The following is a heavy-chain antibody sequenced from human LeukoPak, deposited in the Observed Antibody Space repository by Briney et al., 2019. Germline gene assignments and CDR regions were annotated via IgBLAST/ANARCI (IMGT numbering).Heavy chain of an antibody. CDR1: GLPIADFA. CDR2: ISGDGVST. V-gene: IGHV3-43*02. Sequence: TGGSLRRSCVVSGLPIADFAMHWVRQAPGKGLEWVSLISGDGVSTFYADSVKGRFSISRDNSKNSLSLEMNSLRTEDTAMYYCARESGKFDYWGQGTLVAVSS. CDR3: ARESGKFDY. J-gene: IGHJ4*02.